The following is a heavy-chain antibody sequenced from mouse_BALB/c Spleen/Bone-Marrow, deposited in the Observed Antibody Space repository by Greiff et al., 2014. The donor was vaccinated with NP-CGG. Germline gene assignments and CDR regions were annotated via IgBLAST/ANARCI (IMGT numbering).Heavy chain of an antibody. J-gene: IGHJ2*01. Sequence: EVQLQQSGAELVKPGASVKLSCTASGFNIKDTYIYWMKQRPEQGLEWIGRIDPANGNTKYDPKFQGKATITADTSSNTAYLQLSSLTSEDTAVYHCARYSYGNFDCWGQGTTLTVSS. V-gene: IGHV14-3*02. D-gene: IGHD2-1*01. CDR2: IDPANGNT. CDR1: GFNIKDTY. CDR3: ARYSYGNFDC.